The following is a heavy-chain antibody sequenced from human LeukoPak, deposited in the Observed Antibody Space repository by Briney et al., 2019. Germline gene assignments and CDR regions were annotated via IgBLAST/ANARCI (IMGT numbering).Heavy chain of an antibody. CDR2: TYYSGST. CDR1: GGSIRSYY. V-gene: IGHV4-59*01. D-gene: IGHD2-15*01. CDR3: AGGPETDYFDS. J-gene: IGHJ4*02. Sequence: SETLSLTCTVSGGSIRSYYWSWIRQPPGKELEWIGYTYYSGSTSYNPSLQSRVTISVDTSKNQFSLKLTSVTAADTAVYFCAGGPETDYFDSWGQGTLVTVSS.